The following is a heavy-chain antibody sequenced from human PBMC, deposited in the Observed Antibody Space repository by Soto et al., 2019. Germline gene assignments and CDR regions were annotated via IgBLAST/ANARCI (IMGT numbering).Heavy chain of an antibody. D-gene: IGHD3-10*01. Sequence: QVQLVQSGAEVKKPGSSVKVSCKASGGTFSSYAISWVRQAPGQVLECMGGIIPIFGTANYAQKFQGRVTSTADKSTSTAYMELSSLRAEDTAVYYCARDDLGRSAIYSFDIWGQGTMVTASS. V-gene: IGHV1-69*06. J-gene: IGHJ3*02. CDR2: IIPIFGTA. CDR3: ARDDLGRSAIYSFDI. CDR1: GGTFSSYA.